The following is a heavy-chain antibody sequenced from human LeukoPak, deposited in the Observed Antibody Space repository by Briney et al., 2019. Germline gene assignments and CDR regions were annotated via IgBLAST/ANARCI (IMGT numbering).Heavy chain of an antibody. CDR1: GFTFSSYA. D-gene: IGHD3-22*01. CDR3: AKVIDSSGYYYGY. J-gene: IGHJ4*02. CDR2: ISGSGGST. Sequence: GSLRLSCAASGFTFSSYAMSWVRQAPGKGLEWVSAISGSGGSTYYADSVKGRFTISRDSSKNTLYLQMNSLRAEDTAVYYCAKVIDSSGYYYGYWGQGTLVTVSS. V-gene: IGHV3-23*01.